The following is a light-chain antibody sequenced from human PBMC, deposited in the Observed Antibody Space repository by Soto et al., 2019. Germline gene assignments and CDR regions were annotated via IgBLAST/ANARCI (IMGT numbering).Light chain of an antibody. CDR3: QQYNSASRT. J-gene: IGKJ1*01. CDR1: QPIVRC. CDR2: DAS. Sequence: DIQMTQSPSSLSASVGDRVTITCRASQPIVRCLAWYQQKPGKAPKLLIYDASSLEAGVPSRFSGSGSGTEFTLTISSLQPDDFAAYYCQQYNSASRTFGRGTKVEIK. V-gene: IGKV1-5*01.